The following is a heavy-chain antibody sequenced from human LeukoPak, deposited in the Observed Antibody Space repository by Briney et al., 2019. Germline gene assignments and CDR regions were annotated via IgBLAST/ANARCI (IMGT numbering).Heavy chain of an antibody. Sequence: SGPALVKPTQTLTLTCTFSGFSLSTSGMRVSWIRQPPGKALEWLARIDWDDDKFYSTSLKTRLTISKDTSKSQVVLTMTNMDPVDTATYYCARMDDFWSGYFYWGQGTLVTVSS. V-gene: IGHV2-70*04. CDR3: ARMDDFWSGYFY. CDR1: GFSLSTSGMR. D-gene: IGHD3-3*01. J-gene: IGHJ4*02. CDR2: IDWDDDK.